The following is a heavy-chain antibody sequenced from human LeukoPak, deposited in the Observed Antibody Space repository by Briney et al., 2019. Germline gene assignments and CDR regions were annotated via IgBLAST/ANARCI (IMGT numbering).Heavy chain of an antibody. V-gene: IGHV3-48*03. CDR3: ARDLAVSDY. CDR2: ISSSGTTI. Sequence: GGSLRLPCAASGFTFSSYEVNWVRQAPGKGLEWVSYISSSGTTIYYADSVKGRFTISRDNAKNSLYLQMNSLRDEDTAMYYCARDLAVSDYWGQGTLVTVSS. CDR1: GFTFSSYE. J-gene: IGHJ4*02.